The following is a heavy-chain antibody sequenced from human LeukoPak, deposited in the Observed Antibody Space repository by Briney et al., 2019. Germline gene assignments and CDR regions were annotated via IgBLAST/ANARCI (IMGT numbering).Heavy chain of an antibody. J-gene: IGHJ4*02. CDR1: GGSIRANSYY. CDR3: ARHPRDDYGGFGLDS. Sequence: SETLSLTCTVSGGSIRANSYYWAWILQPPRKGLEWIGTLYYNGSTYLNPSLKSRVTISVDTSRNHFALSLNSVTAADTATYYCARHPRDDYGGFGLDSWGQGILVSVYS. D-gene: IGHD4-23*01. CDR2: LYYNGST. V-gene: IGHV4-39*01.